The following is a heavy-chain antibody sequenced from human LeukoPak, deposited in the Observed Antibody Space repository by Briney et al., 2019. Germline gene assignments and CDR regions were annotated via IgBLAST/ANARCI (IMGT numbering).Heavy chain of an antibody. CDR3: ARDFCSSTSCFYDP. CDR2: IKPDGGET. J-gene: IGHJ5*02. D-gene: IGHD2-2*01. CDR1: GFTFSSYW. Sequence: GGSLRLSCAASGFTFSSYWMNWVRQAPGKGLEWVANIKPDGGETYYVDSVKGRFTISRDNAKSSLYLQMNSLRAEDTAVYYCARDFCSSTSCFYDPWGQGTLVTVSS. V-gene: IGHV3-7*01.